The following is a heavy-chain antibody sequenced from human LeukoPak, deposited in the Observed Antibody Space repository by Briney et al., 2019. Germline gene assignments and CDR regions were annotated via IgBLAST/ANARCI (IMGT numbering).Heavy chain of an antibody. V-gene: IGHV3-30*03. J-gene: IGHJ4*02. CDR1: GFTFSSNG. D-gene: IGHD3-10*01. CDR2: KSYDGSNK. CDR3: ARVSGTFGELY. Sequence: GGSLRLSCAASGFTFSSNGKHWVRQAPGKGLEWVAVKSYDGSNKYYADSVKGRFTISRDNAKNSLYLQMNSLRAEDTAVYYCARVSGTFGELYWGQGTLVTVPS.